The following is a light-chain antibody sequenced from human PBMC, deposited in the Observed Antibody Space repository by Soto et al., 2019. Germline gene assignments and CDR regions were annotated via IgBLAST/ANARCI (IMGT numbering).Light chain of an antibody. CDR3: AAWDDSLTGPV. CDR2: EGT. J-gene: IGLJ1*01. V-gene: IGLV2-14*02. Sequence: QSVLTQPASVSGPPGQSIVISCNGSSSDVGSYNLVSWYQQYPGKAPKVMIFEGTKRPSGVPDRFSGSKSGTSASLAISGLQSEDEADYYCAAWDDSLTGPVFGTGTKVTVL. CDR1: SSDVGSYNL.